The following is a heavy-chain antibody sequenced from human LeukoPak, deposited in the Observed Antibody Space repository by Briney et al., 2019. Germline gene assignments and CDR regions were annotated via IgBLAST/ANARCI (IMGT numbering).Heavy chain of an antibody. CDR3: AREPLYYYDSSGYFYLDY. J-gene: IGHJ4*02. Sequence: GGSLRLSCAASGFTFSSYSMNWVRQAPGKGLEWVSSISSSSSYIYYADSVKGRFTISRDNAKNSLYLQIDSMRAEDTAVYYCAREPLYYYDSSGYFYLDYWGQGTLVTVSS. CDR2: ISSSSSYI. V-gene: IGHV3-21*01. D-gene: IGHD3-22*01. CDR1: GFTFSSYS.